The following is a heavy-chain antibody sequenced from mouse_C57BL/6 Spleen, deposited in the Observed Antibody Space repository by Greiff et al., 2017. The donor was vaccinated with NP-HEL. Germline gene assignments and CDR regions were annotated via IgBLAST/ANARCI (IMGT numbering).Heavy chain of an antibody. J-gene: IGHJ1*03. Sequence: QVQLQQSGPGLVQPSQSLSITCTVSGFSLTSYGVHWVRQSPGKGLEWLGVIWRGGSTDYNAAFMSRLSITKDNSKSQVFFKMNSLQADDTAIYYCAKPPYGSSYVYFEVWGTGTTVTVSS. V-gene: IGHV2-5*01. CDR2: IWRGGST. CDR3: AKPPYGSSYVYFEV. D-gene: IGHD1-1*01. CDR1: GFSLTSYG.